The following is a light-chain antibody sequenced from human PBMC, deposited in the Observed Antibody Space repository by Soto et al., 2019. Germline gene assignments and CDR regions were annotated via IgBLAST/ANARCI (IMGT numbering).Light chain of an antibody. CDR1: SSKIGADYD. CDR2: GNS. CDR3: QSYDSSLSAVV. Sequence: QSALTQPPSVSGAPGQRVTISCTGSSSKIGADYDVHWYQQLPGTAPKLLIYGNSNRPSGVPDRFSGSKSGTSASLAITGLQAEDEADYYCQSYDSSLSAVVFGGGTKLTVL. J-gene: IGLJ3*02. V-gene: IGLV1-40*01.